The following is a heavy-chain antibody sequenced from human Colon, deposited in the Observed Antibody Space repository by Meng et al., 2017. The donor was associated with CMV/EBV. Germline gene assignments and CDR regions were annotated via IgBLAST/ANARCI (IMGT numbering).Heavy chain of an antibody. D-gene: IGHD6-19*01. CDR2: IYSGGST. CDR3: ARDLEYGQWLAGSYYYYGMDV. J-gene: IGHJ6*02. V-gene: IGHV3-53*01. CDR1: GFTVSSNY. Sequence: GESLKISCAASGFTVSSNYMSWVRQAPGKGLEWVSVIYSGGSTYYADSVKGRFTISRDNSKNTLYLQMNSLRAEDTAVYYCARDLEYGQWLAGSYYYYGMDVWGQGTTVTVSS.